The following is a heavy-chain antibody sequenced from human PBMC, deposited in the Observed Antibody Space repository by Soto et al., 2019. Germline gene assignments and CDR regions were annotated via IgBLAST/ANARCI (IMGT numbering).Heavy chain of an antibody. V-gene: IGHV3-21*01. CDR2: ISSSSSYI. D-gene: IGHD6-6*01. J-gene: IGHJ6*02. CDR3: ARDREYSSSSVFYYYYGMDV. Sequence: GGSLRLSCAASGSTFSSYSMNWVRQAPGKGLEWVSSISSSSSYIYYADSVKGRFTISRDNAKNSLYLQMNSLRAEDTAVYYCARDREYSSSSVFYYYYGMDVWGQGTTVTVSS. CDR1: GSTFSSYS.